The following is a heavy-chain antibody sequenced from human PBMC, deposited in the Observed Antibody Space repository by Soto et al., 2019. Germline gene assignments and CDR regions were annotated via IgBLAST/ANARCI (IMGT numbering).Heavy chain of an antibody. CDR3: ARHAWLEN. CDR1: GFSVSGDT. CDR2: IYSGGNT. Sequence: EVQLVETGGGLIYPGGSLRLSCAASGFSVSGDTMNWVRQAPGKGLEWISAIYSGGNTNDAGSVKGRFTNSRDTSKNTLYLQMNSLRVEDTAVYYCARHAWLENWGQGTLVTVSS. J-gene: IGHJ4*02. D-gene: IGHD3-9*01. V-gene: IGHV3-53*02.